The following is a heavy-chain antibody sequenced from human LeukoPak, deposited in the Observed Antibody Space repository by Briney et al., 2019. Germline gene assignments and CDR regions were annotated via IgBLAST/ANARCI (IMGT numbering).Heavy chain of an antibody. CDR1: GFTFSSYG. CDR2: ISYDGSNK. J-gene: IGHJ1*01. Sequence: GGSLRLSCAASGFTFSSYGMHWVRQAPGKGLEWVAVISYDGSNKYYADSVKGRFTISRDNSKNTLYLQMNSLRAEDTAVYYCARGGSGDYFQHWGQGTLVTVSS. V-gene: IGHV3-30*03. CDR3: ARGGSGDYFQH.